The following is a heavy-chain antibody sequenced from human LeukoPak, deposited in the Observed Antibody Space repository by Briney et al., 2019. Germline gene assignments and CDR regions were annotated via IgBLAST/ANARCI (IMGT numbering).Heavy chain of an antibody. CDR3: ARGLLGFMRSDYSNYWDNWFDP. Sequence: GASVKVSCKASGYTFTTFDINWVRQATGQGLEWMGWMNPNSGNTGYAQRFQGRVTMTRNTSISTAYMELSSLRSEDTAVYYCARGLLGFMRSDYSNYWDNWFDPWGQGTLVGVTS. D-gene: IGHD4-11*01. CDR1: GYTFTTFD. V-gene: IGHV1-8*02. CDR2: MNPNSGNT. J-gene: IGHJ5*02.